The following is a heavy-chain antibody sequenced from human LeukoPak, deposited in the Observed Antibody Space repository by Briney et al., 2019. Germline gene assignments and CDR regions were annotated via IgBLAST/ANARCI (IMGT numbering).Heavy chain of an antibody. CDR2: INQGGSEK. Sequence: GGSLRLSCATSGFTYSSFWMSWVRQAPGTGLEWVANINQGGSEKYYVDSVKGRFTISRDNAKNPLYLQMNSLRADDTAVYYCARASAAGTVDYWGQGTLVTVSS. V-gene: IGHV3-7*04. CDR3: ARASAAGTVDY. CDR1: GFTYSSFW. J-gene: IGHJ4*02. D-gene: IGHD6-13*01.